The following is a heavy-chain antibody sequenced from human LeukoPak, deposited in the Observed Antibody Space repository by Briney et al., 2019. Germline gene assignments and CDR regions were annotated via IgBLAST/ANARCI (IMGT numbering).Heavy chain of an antibody. V-gene: IGHV3-48*02. J-gene: IGHJ4*02. CDR2: ISSSGSTI. CDR3: ARDLRYSPGVFLDY. Sequence: PGGSLRLSCAACGFTFSSYSINLVRQAPGKGLEWVSYISSSGSTIYYADSVKGRFTISRDNAKNSLYLQMNSLRDEDTAVYFYARDLRYSPGVFLDYWGQGTLVTVSS. D-gene: IGHD5-18*01. CDR1: GFTFSSYS.